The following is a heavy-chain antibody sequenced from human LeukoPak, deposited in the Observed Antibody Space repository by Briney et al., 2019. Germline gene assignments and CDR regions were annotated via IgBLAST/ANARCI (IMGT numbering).Heavy chain of an antibody. CDR3: ARVVQYYYDSSGYANWFDP. CDR2: INYSGNT. V-gene: IGHV4-39*07. D-gene: IGHD3-22*01. Sequence: SETLSLTCTVSGGSISSRNYYWGWVRQPPGKGLEWIGSINYSGNTYYNPSLKSRVTMSVDTSKNQFSLKLSSVTAADTAVYYCARVVQYYYDSSGYANWFDPWGQGTLVTVSS. CDR1: GGSISSRNYY. J-gene: IGHJ5*02.